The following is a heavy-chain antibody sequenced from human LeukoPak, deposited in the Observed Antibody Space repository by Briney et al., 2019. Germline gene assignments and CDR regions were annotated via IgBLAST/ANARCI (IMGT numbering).Heavy chain of an antibody. J-gene: IGHJ5*02. CDR3: ARDPSWSGYNWFDP. D-gene: IGHD6-13*01. CDR2: IYYSGNT. Sequence: SETLSLTCTVSGGSISSGGYYWSWIRQHPGKGLEWIGYIYYSGNTYYNPSLKSRVTISVDTSKNQFSLKLSSVTAADTAVYYCARDPSWSGYNWFDPWGQGTLVTVSS. CDR1: GGSISSGGYY. V-gene: IGHV4-31*03.